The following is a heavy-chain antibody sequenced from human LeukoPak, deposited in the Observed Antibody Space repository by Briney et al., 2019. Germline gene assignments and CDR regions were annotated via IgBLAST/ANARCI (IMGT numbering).Heavy chain of an antibody. CDR2: INTNTGNP. CDR1: GYTFTTYA. V-gene: IGHV7-4-1*02. CDR3: ARGTEAGYYYLYYMDV. Sequence: VASVKVSCKASGYTFTTYAMSWVRQAPGQGLEWMGWINTNTGNPTYAQGFTGRFVFSLDTSVSTAYLQISSLKAEDTAVYYCARGTEAGYYYLYYMDVWGKGTTVTVSS. J-gene: IGHJ6*03. D-gene: IGHD6-19*01.